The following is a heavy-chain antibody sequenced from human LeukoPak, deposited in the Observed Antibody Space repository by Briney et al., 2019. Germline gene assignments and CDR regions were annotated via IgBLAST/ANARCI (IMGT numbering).Heavy chain of an antibody. CDR3: ASLGRGIDY. V-gene: IGHV4-59*08. D-gene: IGHD3-10*01. Sequence: SETLSLTCTVSGGSISSYYWSWIRQPPGKGLEWIGYIYYSGSTYYNPSLKSRVTISVDTSKNQFSPKLSSVTAADTTVYYCASLGRGIDYWGQGTLVTVSS. CDR1: GGSISSYY. J-gene: IGHJ4*02. CDR2: IYYSGST.